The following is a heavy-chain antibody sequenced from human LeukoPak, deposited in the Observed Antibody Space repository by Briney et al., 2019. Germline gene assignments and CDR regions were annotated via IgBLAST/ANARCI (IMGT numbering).Heavy chain of an antibody. CDR1: GGSISSYY. CDR2: IYYSGST. CDR3: ARGDNWNYHHFDY. J-gene: IGHJ4*02. V-gene: IGHV4-59*08. Sequence: SETLSLTCTVSGGSISSYYWSWIRQPPGKGLEWIGHIYYSGSTNYSPSLKSRVTISVDTSKNQFSLKLSSVTAADTAVYYCARGDNWNYHHFDYWGQGTLVTVSS. D-gene: IGHD1-7*01.